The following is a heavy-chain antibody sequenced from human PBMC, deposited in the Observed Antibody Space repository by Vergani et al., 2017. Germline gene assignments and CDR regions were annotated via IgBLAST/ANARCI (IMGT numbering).Heavy chain of an antibody. V-gene: IGHV1-2*02. CDR3: ARDNGPIAVAGTVAFDI. J-gene: IGHJ3*02. CDR2: INPNSGGT. CDR1: GYTFTGYY. D-gene: IGHD6-19*01. Sequence: QVQLMQSGAEVKKPGASVKVSCKASGYTFTGYYMHWVRQAPGQGLEWMGWINPNSGGTNYAQKFQGRVTMTRDTSISTAYMELSRLRSDDTAVYYCARDNGPIAVAGTVAFDIWGQGTMVTVSS.